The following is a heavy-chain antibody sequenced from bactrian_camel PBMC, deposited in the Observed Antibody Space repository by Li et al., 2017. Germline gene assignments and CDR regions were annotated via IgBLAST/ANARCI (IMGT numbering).Heavy chain of an antibody. D-gene: IGHD1*01. V-gene: IGHV3S40*01. CDR1: GFTFSDYY. Sequence: DVQLVESGGGLVQPGGSLRLSCAASGFTFSDYYMSWVRQAPGKGLEWVSSISWNGDRTNYKDSVKGQFTISRDNAKNMVYLQMNSLKPDDTAVYYCATGRWLGYFGFWGQGTQVTVS. CDR2: ISWNGDRT. CDR3: ATGRWLGYFGF. J-gene: IGHJ6*01.